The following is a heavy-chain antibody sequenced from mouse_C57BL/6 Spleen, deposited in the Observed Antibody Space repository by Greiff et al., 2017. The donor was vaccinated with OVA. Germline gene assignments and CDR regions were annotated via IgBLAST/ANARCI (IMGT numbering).Heavy chain of an antibody. D-gene: IGHD1-1*01. CDR2: ISSGSSTI. CDR3: ARREYYGSSYFDV. J-gene: IGHJ1*03. V-gene: IGHV5-17*01. CDR1: GFTFSDYG. Sequence: EVKLVESGGGLVKPGGSLKLSCAASGFTFSDYGMHWVRQAPEKGLEWVAYISSGSSTIYYADTVKGRFTISRDNAKNTLFLQMTSLRSEDTAMYYCARREYYGSSYFDVWGTGTTVTVSS.